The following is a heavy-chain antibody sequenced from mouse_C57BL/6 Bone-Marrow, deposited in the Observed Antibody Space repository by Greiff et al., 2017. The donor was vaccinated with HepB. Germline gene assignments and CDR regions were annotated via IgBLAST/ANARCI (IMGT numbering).Heavy chain of an antibody. CDR2: IYPRSGNT. CDR1: GYTFTSYG. Sequence: QVQLQQSGAELARPGASVKLSCKASGYTFTSYGISWVKQSTGQGLEWIGEIYPRSGNTYYNEKFKGKATLTADKSSSTAYMELRRLTSEDSAVYFCERTVIYYYGSSPFAYWGQGTLVTVSA. D-gene: IGHD1-1*01. V-gene: IGHV1-81*01. CDR3: ERTVIYYYGSSPFAY. J-gene: IGHJ3*01.